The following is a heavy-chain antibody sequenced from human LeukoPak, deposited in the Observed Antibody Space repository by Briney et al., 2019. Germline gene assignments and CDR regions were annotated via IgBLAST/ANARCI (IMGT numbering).Heavy chain of an antibody. CDR1: GGTFSSYA. V-gene: IGHV1-69*13. CDR2: IIPIFGTA. CDR3: AGGTPYYYDSSGYPPHYYYYYGMDV. J-gene: IGHJ6*02. Sequence: ASVKVSCKASGGTFSSYAISWVRQAPGQGLEWMGGIIPIFGTANYAQKFQGRVTITADESTSTAYMALSRLRSEDQAAYYCAGGTPYYYDSSGYPPHYYYYYGMDVWGQGTTVTVSS. D-gene: IGHD3-22*01.